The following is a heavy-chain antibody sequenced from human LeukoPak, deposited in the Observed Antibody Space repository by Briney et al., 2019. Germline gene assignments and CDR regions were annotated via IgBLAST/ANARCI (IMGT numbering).Heavy chain of an antibody. J-gene: IGHJ4*02. CDR1: GYTFSDYY. CDR3: ARAQWLPTFDY. D-gene: IGHD6-19*01. V-gene: IGHV1-2*02. Sequence: ASVKVSCKASGYTFSDYYMHWVRQAPGQGLEWMGWIGPNSGGTNYAQKFQGRVTMTRDTSISTAYMELSRLISDDTAVYYCARAQWLPTFDYWGQGTLVTVSS. CDR2: IGPNSGGT.